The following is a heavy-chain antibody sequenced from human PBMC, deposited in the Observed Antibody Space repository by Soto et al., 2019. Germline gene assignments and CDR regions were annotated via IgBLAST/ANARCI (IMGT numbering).Heavy chain of an antibody. V-gene: IGHV1-69*01. D-gene: IGHD2-2*02. Sequence: SVKVSCMASGCSLRKNSFSCVVQPPLQELDGMGGIIPMCGTPNQAQKFRDRVTINADESMSTDYMDLNRLRTDDTAIYYCVRGTRDCSTTSCYTPQGSFYYGMDVWGQGTTVTVSS. CDR2: IIPMCGTP. J-gene: IGHJ6*02. CDR1: GCSLRKNS. CDR3: VRGTRDCSTTSCYTPQGSFYYGMDV.